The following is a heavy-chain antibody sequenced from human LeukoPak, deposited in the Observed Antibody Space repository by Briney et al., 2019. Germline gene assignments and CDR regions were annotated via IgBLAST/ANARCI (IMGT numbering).Heavy chain of an antibody. CDR1: GYSFTSYW. J-gene: IGHJ3*02. Sequence: KGGESLKISCKGSGYSFTSYWIGWVRQMPGKGLEWMGIIYPGDSDTRYSPSFQGQVTISVDKSISTAYLQWNSLKASDTAIYYCARHKAHSSGFYLAFDIWGQGTMVTVSS. D-gene: IGHD3-22*01. V-gene: IGHV5-51*01. CDR2: IYPGDSDT. CDR3: ARHKAHSSGFYLAFDI.